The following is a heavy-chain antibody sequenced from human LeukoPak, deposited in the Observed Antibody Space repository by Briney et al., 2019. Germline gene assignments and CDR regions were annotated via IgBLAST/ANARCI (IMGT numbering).Heavy chain of an antibody. V-gene: IGHV4-34*01. CDR2: INHSGST. J-gene: IGHJ5*02. Sequence: KASETLSLTCAVYGGSFSGYYWSWIRQPPGKGLEWIGEINHSGSTNYNPSLKSRVTISVDTSKNQFSLKLSSVTAADTAVYYCTRGPPVLLWFGEPSNWFDPWGQGTLVTVSS. CDR3: TRGPPVLLWFGEPSNWFDP. D-gene: IGHD3-10*01. CDR1: GGSFSGYY.